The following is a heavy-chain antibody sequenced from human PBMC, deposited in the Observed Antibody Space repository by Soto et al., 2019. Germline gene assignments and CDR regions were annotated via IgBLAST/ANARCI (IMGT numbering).Heavy chain of an antibody. D-gene: IGHD3-16*01. CDR2: IYYSGST. V-gene: IGHV4-59*08. CDR3: ARIRFGVGANWFDP. J-gene: IGHJ5*02. CDR1: GGSISSYY. Sequence: SETLSLTCTVSGGSISSYYWSWIRQPPGKGLEWIEYIYYSGSTNYNPSLKSRVTISVDTSKNQFSMKLSSVTAADTAVYYCARIRFGVGANWFDPWGQGTLVTVSS.